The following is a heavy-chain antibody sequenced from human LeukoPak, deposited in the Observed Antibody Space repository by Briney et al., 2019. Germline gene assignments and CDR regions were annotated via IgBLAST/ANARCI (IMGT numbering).Heavy chain of an antibody. V-gene: IGHV3-7*04. CDR2: IKEDGSAK. CDR3: VMDSPGYGGYSY. J-gene: IGHJ4*02. Sequence: QSGGSLRLSCTASGFTFSRYWMTWVRQAPGKGLEWVANIKEDGSAKYYVDSMKGRFTIPRDNAKNSLYLQINSLRAEDTAVHYCVMDSPGYGGYSYWGQGTLVTVSS. CDR1: GFTFSRYW. D-gene: IGHD5-12*01.